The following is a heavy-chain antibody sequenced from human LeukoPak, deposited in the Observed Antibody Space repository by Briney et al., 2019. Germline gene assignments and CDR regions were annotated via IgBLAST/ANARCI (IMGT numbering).Heavy chain of an antibody. CDR2: IYYSGST. J-gene: IGHJ6*03. D-gene: IGHD2-2*01. CDR1: GGSIGDYY. V-gene: IGHV4-59*01. CDR3: ARGDFCSSTNCYLRPMDV. Sequence: PSETLSLTCTVSGGSIGDYYWNWIRQPPGKGLEWIGYIYYSGSTTYNPSLKSRLIMSVDTAKNQFSLKLRSVTAADTAVYYCARGDFCSSTNCYLRPMDVWGKGTTVTVSS.